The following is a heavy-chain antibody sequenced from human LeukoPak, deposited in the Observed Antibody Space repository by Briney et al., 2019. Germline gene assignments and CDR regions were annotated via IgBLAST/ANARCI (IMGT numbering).Heavy chain of an antibody. CDR2: ISYDGSNK. J-gene: IGHJ4*02. Sequence: PGGSLRLSCAASGFTFSSYGMHWVRQAPGKGLEWVAVISYDGSNKYYADSVKGRFTISRDNSKNTLYLQMNSLRAEDTAVYYCAKSEQWLVPPNYYFDYWGQGTLVTVSS. D-gene: IGHD6-19*01. CDR3: AKSEQWLVPPNYYFDY. V-gene: IGHV3-30*18. CDR1: GFTFSSYG.